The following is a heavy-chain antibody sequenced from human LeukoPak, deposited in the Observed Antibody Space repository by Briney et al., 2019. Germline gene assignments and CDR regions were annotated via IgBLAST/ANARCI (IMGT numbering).Heavy chain of an antibody. CDR1: GFTLSTYA. Sequence: GGSLRLSCAASGFTLSTYAMSWVRQAPGKGLEWVSTIKGDGFTYDSDSVKGRFTISRDDSKNTLNLQMDSLRAEDTAVYHCVKAWDSGSSIYDYWGQGALVTVSS. J-gene: IGHJ4*02. CDR2: IKGDGFT. V-gene: IGHV3-23*01. CDR3: VKAWDSGSSIYDY. D-gene: IGHD6-13*01.